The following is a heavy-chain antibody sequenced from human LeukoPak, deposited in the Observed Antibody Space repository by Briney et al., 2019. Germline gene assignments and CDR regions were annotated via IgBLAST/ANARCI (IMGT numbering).Heavy chain of an antibody. J-gene: IGHJ4*02. CDR2: ISWNGGST. D-gene: IGHD3-3*01. CDR1: GFIFDDYA. Sequence: PGGSLRLSCAGSGFIFDDYAMHWVRQAPGKGLDWVSVISWNGGSTYYADSVEGRFTISRDNIKGSLSLQMNSLRADDTAVYYCGATLFGVVNTGRPIDYWGQGTLVTVSS. CDR3: GATLFGVVNTGRPIDY. V-gene: IGHV3-43D*03.